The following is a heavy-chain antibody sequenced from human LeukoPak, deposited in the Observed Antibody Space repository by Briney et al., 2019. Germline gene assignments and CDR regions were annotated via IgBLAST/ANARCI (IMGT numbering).Heavy chain of an antibody. D-gene: IGHD3-3*01. CDR2: ISYDGSNK. V-gene: IGHV3-30*04. Sequence: PGGSLRLSCAASGFTFSSYAMHWVRQAPGKGLEWVAVISYDGSNKYYADSVKGRFTISRDNSKNTLYLQMNSLRAEDTAVYYCARAYDFWSGRYAFDIWGQGTMVTVSS. J-gene: IGHJ3*02. CDR1: GFTFSSYA. CDR3: ARAYDFWSGRYAFDI.